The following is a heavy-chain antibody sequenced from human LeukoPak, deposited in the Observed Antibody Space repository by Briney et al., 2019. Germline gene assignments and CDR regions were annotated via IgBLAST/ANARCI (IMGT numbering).Heavy chain of an antibody. J-gene: IGHJ4*02. CDR3: AREGYSYGYGY. D-gene: IGHD5-18*01. CDR1: GGSISSYY. CDR2: IYYSGST. V-gene: IGHV4-59*01. Sequence: SETLSLTCTVSGGSISSYYWSWIRQPPGKGLEWIGYIYYSGSTNYNPSLKSRVTISVDTSKNQFFLKLSSVTAADTAVYYCAREGYSYGYGYWGQGTLVTVSS.